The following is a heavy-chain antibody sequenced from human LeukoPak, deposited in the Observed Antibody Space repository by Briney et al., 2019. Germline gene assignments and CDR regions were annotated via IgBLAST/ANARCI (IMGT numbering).Heavy chain of an antibody. CDR1: GGSFSGYY. J-gene: IGHJ4*02. CDR3: ARTKGRVRGVMSYFDY. Sequence: SEALSLTCAVYGGSFSGYYWSWIRQPPGKGLEWIGEINHSGSTNYNPSLKSRVTISVDTSKNQFPLKLSSVTAADTAVYYCARTKGRVRGVMSYFDYWGQGTLVTVSS. V-gene: IGHV4-34*01. D-gene: IGHD3-10*01. CDR2: INHSGST.